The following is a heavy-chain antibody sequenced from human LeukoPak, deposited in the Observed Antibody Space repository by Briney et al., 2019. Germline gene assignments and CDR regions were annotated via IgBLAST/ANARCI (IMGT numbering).Heavy chain of an antibody. D-gene: IGHD1-26*01. CDR2: IWYDGSDN. Sequence: GRSLRLSCAASGFTFSNYGMHWVRQAPGKGLEWVALIWYDGSDNHYADSVEGRFTISRDNSKNTLYLQMNSLTAEDTAVYYCAKDVTGSYASFDYWGQGTLVTVSS. V-gene: IGHV3-30*18. CDR1: GFTFSNYG. CDR3: AKDVTGSYASFDY. J-gene: IGHJ4*02.